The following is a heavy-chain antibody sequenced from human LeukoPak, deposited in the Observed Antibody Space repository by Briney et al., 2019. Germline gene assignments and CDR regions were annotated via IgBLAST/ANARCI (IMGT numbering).Heavy chain of an antibody. J-gene: IGHJ5*02. V-gene: IGHV3-49*04. Sequence: GGSLRLSCAGSGFVFGEYAMTWVRQAPGKGLEWIGFSRGTAYGGTTECAASLRGRFTISRDDSKSIAYLQMNSLTTEDTAVYYCTRGVRGESWFDPWGQGTLVTVSS. CDR1: GFVFGEYA. CDR3: TRGVRGESWFDP. D-gene: IGHD3-10*01. CDR2: SRGTAYGGTT.